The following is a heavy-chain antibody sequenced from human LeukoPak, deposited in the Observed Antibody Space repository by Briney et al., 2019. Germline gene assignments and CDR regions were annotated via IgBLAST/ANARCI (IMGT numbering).Heavy chain of an antibody. D-gene: IGHD3-10*01. CDR1: GFTVSSNY. CDR2: IYRGGNT. Sequence: GGSLRLSCAASGFTVSSNYMNWVRQAPGKGLEWVSVIYRGGNTYYADSVKGRFTISRDNSKNTLYLQMNSLRAEDTAVYYCARLWFGELAFDYWGQGTLVTVSS. CDR3: ARLWFGELAFDY. J-gene: IGHJ4*02. V-gene: IGHV3-66*01.